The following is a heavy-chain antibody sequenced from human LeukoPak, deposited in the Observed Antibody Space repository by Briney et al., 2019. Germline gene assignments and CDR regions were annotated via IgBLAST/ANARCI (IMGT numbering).Heavy chain of an antibody. CDR1: GFTFSSFA. CDR3: AKRTSGFCSGTSCYGHDF. CDR2: ISGSGGST. V-gene: IGHV3-23*01. J-gene: IGHJ4*02. D-gene: IGHD2-2*03. Sequence: GGSLRLSCATSGFTFSSFAMTWVRQAPGKGLEWVSAISGSGGSTYYADSVEGRFTISRDNSKNTLYLQMSSLRAEDTAVYYCAKRTSGFCSGTSCYGHDFWGQGTLVTVSS.